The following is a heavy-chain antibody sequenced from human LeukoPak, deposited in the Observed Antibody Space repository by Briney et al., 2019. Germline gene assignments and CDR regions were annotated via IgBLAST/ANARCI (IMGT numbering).Heavy chain of an antibody. D-gene: IGHD2-2*03. CDR2: IIPIFGTA. J-gene: IGHJ4*02. V-gene: IGHV1-69*13. CDR3: ARTDLGNVAFDY. CDR1: GGTFSKYA. Sequence: SSVTVSFMASGGTFSKYAISGVRPAPGRGLEWMGGIIPIFGTANYAQKFRGRVTITADESTSTAYTELSSLRSEDTAVYYCARTDLGNVAFDYWGQGTLVTVSS.